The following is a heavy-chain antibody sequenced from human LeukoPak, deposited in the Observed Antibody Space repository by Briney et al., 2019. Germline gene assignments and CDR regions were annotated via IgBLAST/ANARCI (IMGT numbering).Heavy chain of an antibody. CDR1: GYTFTSYA. J-gene: IGHJ3*02. D-gene: IGHD7-27*01. Sequence: ASVKVSCKASGYTFTSYAMHWVRQAPGQRLEWMGWIDAGNGNTKYSQKFQGRVTFTNDTSAGTSASTAYMELSSLRSEDTAVYYCATGQHAFDIWGQGTMVTVSS. CDR3: ATGQHAFDI. CDR2: IDAGNGNT. V-gene: IGHV1-3*01.